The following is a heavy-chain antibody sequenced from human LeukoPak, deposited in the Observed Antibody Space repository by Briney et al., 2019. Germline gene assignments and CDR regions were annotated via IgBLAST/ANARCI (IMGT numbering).Heavy chain of an antibody. V-gene: IGHV3-73*01. J-gene: IGHJ3*02. D-gene: IGHD2-2*01. CDR3: AKDRPLGDIVVVPAATGDAFDI. Sequence: GGSLKLSCAASGFTFSGSAMHWVRQASGKGLEWVGRIRSKANSYATAYAASVKGRFTISRDDSKNTAYLQMNSLRAEDTAVYYCAKDRPLGDIVVVPAATGDAFDIWGQGTMVTVSS. CDR2: IRSKANSYAT. CDR1: GFTFSGSA.